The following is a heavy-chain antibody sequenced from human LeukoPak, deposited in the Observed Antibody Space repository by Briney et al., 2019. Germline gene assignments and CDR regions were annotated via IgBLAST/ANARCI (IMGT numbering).Heavy chain of an antibody. J-gene: IGHJ4*02. D-gene: IGHD2-15*01. CDR3: ARVYCSGGSCSRLDY. CDR2: ISESGRT. CDR1: GGSISSYY. Sequence: SETLSLTCTVSGGSISSYYWSWIRQPPGKGLEWIGYISESGRTKSNPPLKSRVTISVDTSKNQFSLKLGSVTAADTAVYYCARVYCSGGSCSRLDYWGQGTLVTVSS. V-gene: IGHV4-59*01.